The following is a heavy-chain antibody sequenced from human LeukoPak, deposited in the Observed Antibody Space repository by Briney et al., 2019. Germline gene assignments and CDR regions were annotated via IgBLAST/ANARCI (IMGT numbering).Heavy chain of an antibody. Sequence: SETLSLTCTVSGYSISSGYYWGWIRQPPGKGLEWIGSIYHSGSTYYNPSLKSRVTISVDTSKNQFSLKLSSVTAADTAVYYCARDAGSSGWYGITLEPNDAFDIWGQGTMVTVSS. CDR2: IYHSGST. V-gene: IGHV4-38-2*02. D-gene: IGHD6-19*01. CDR1: GYSISSGYY. J-gene: IGHJ3*02. CDR3: ARDAGSSGWYGITLEPNDAFDI.